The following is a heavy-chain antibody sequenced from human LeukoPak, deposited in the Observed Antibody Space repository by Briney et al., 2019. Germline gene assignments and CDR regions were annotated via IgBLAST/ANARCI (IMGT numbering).Heavy chain of an antibody. V-gene: IGHV3-23*01. D-gene: IGHD2/OR15-2a*01. CDR2: ISGNGGGK. J-gene: IGHJ2*01. Sequence: GGSLRLSCAASGFTFDNYALSWVRQAPGKGLEWVSTISGNGGGKYYTDSVKGRFSISRANSKNTLYVQMNGLRAEDTAVYYCAKHVHKVTLIDNWQFDLWGRGALVTVSS. CDR1: GFTFDNYA. CDR3: AKHVHKVTLIDNWQFDL.